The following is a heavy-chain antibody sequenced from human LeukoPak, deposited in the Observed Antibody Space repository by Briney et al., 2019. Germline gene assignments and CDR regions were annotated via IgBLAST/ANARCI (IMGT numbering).Heavy chain of an antibody. V-gene: IGHV4-4*02. CDR2: IYHSGST. Sequence: SETLSLTCAVSGGPISSDIWWSWVRQPPGKGLEWIGEIYHSGSTNYNPSLKSRVTILVDKPKNQFSLKLSSVTAADTAVYYCARVGGYTYGYEFDYWGQGTLVTVSS. D-gene: IGHD5-18*01. J-gene: IGHJ4*02. CDR1: GGPISSDIW. CDR3: ARVGGYTYGYEFDY.